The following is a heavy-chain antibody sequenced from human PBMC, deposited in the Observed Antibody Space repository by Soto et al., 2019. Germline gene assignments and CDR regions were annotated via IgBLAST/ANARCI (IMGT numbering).Heavy chain of an antibody. D-gene: IGHD6-19*01. V-gene: IGHV4-59*08. Sequence: SETLSLTCTVSGGSISSYYWNWFRQPPGKGLEWIGYIYYSGSTNYNPSLKSRVTISVATSKNQFSLKLSSVTAADTAVYYCARRSGLYSSGWSLRNAFDIWGQGTMVTVSS. CDR2: IYYSGST. CDR3: ARRSGLYSSGWSLRNAFDI. CDR1: GGSISSYY. J-gene: IGHJ3*02.